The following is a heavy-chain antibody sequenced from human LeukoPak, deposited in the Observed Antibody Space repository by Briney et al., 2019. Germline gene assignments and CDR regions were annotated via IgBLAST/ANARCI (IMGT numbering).Heavy chain of an antibody. J-gene: IGHJ4*02. CDR1: GGXISSYY. CDR3: ARINWNYFDY. Sequence: SETLSLTCTVSGGXISSYYCSWVRQPPGKGLEWIGYIYYSGNTNYNPSLKSRLIMSADRSRNQFSLNLNSVTAADTAVYYCARINWNYFDYWGQGILVTVSS. V-gene: IGHV4-59*08. CDR2: IYYSGNT. D-gene: IGHD1-1*01.